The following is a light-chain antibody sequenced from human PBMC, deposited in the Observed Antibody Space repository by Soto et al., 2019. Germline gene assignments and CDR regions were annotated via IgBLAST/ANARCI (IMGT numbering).Light chain of an antibody. CDR3: QQYGNSPRYS. V-gene: IGKV3-20*01. CDR2: GTS. CDR1: QSVSSNY. J-gene: IGKJ2*03. Sequence: EIVLTQSPGTLSLSLGERATLSCRASQSVSSNYLAWYQQKPGQAPRLLIYGTSSRATGIPDRFSGSGSGTDFTLTISRLEPEDFAVYYCQQYGNSPRYSFGKGTKLEIK.